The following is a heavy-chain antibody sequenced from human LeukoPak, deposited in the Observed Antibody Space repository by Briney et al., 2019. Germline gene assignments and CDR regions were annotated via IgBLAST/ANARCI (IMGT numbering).Heavy chain of an antibody. CDR3: AKGHEGPGMY. V-gene: IGHV3-30-3*01. CDR1: GFTFSSYA. CDR2: ISYDGSNK. J-gene: IGHJ4*02. D-gene: IGHD1-26*01. Sequence: PGGSLRLSCAASGFTFSSYAMHWVRQAPGKGLEWVAVISYDGSNKYYADSVKGRFTISRDNSKNTLYLQMNSLRAEDTAVYYCAKGHEGPGMYWGQGTLVTVSS.